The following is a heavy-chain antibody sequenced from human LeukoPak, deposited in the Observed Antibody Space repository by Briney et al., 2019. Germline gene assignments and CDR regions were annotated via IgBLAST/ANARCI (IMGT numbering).Heavy chain of an antibody. D-gene: IGHD5-12*01. V-gene: IGHV1-46*01. Sequence: GASVKVSCKASGYTFTSYYMHWVRQAPGQGLEWMGIINPSGGSTSYAQKFQGRVTMTRDTSTSTVYMELSSLRSEDTAVYYCATSTSGYEHDYWGQGTLVTVSS. CDR2: INPSGGST. J-gene: IGHJ4*02. CDR3: ATSTSGYEHDY. CDR1: GYTFTSYY.